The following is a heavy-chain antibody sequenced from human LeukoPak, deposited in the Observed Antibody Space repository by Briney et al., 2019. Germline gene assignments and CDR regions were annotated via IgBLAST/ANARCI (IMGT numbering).Heavy chain of an antibody. J-gene: IGHJ4*02. V-gene: IGHV3-23*01. CDR2: NSGCGGST. CDR3: AKNRLKSYPGTDFDY. Sequence: GGPVTLLCAPWGLPYNCYAMIGLRQAPGRGVEGVSANSGCGGSTYYADSVKGRFTISRDNSKNTLYLQMNSLRAEDTAVYYCAKNRLKSYPGTDFDYWGQGTLVTVSS. D-gene: IGHD3-10*01. CDR1: GLPYNCYA.